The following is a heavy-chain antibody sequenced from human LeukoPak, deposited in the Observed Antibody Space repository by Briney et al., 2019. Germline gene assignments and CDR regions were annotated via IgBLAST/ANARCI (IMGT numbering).Heavy chain of an antibody. Sequence: KPSGTLSLTCAVSGGSISSSNWWSWVRQPPGKGLEGFGEIYHSGSTNYNPSLKSRVTISVDKSKNQFSLKLSSVTAADTAVYYCARNGEMNYYDSSGYYYDAFDIWGQGTMVTVSS. J-gene: IGHJ3*02. V-gene: IGHV4-4*02. D-gene: IGHD3-22*01. CDR1: GGSISSSNW. CDR3: ARNGEMNYYDSSGYYYDAFDI. CDR2: IYHSGST.